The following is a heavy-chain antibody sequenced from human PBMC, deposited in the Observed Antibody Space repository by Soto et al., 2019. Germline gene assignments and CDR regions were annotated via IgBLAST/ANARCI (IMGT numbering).Heavy chain of an antibody. J-gene: IGHJ6*02. CDR3: ARETKRDFWSGYYAPPYGMDV. Sequence: GASVKVSCKASGYTFTGYYIHWVRQAPGQGLEWMGWINPNSGGTNYAQKFQGWVTMTRDTSISTAYMELSRLRSDDTAVYYCARETKRDFWSGYYAPPYGMDVWGQGTTVTVSS. D-gene: IGHD3-3*01. CDR2: INPNSGGT. CDR1: GYTFTGYY. V-gene: IGHV1-2*04.